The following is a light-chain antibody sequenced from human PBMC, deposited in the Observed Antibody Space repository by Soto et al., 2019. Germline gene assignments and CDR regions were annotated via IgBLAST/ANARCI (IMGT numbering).Light chain of an antibody. J-gene: IGKJ1*01. Sequence: DIQMTQSPSTLSASVGDRVTITCRASQSISSWLAWYQQKPGKAPKLLIYKASTLQSGVPSRFSGSGSGTEFPLPISSLQPDDSATYYCQQYNDNWTFGQGPKVEIK. CDR3: QQYNDNWT. CDR2: KAS. CDR1: QSISSW. V-gene: IGKV1-5*03.